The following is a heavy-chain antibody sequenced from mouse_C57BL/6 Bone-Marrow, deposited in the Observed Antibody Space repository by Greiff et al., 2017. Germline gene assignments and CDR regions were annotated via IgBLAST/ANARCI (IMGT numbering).Heavy chain of an antibody. CDR2: IWSGGST. Sequence: VQRVESGPGLVQPSQSLSITCTVSGFSLTSYGVHWVRQSPGKGLEWLGVIWSGGSTDYNAAFISRLSISKDNSKSQVFFKMNSLQADDTAIYYCARMGTTVVAGDYFDYWGQGTTLTVSS. CDR1: GFSLTSYG. CDR3: ARMGTTVVAGDYFDY. V-gene: IGHV2-2*01. J-gene: IGHJ2*01. D-gene: IGHD1-1*01.